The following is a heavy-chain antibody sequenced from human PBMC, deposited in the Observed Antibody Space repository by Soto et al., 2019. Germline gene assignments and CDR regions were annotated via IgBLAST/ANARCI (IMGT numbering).Heavy chain of an antibody. J-gene: IGHJ5*02. Sequence: SVKVSCNASAYTFTNFCSSWVRQAPGQGLEWMGGIIPIFGTANYAQKFQGRVTITADESTSTAYMELSSLRSEDTAVYYCARDPSSDGWNPIWFDPWGQGTLVTVSS. D-gene: IGHD1-1*01. CDR3: ARDPSSDGWNPIWFDP. V-gene: IGHV1-69*01. CDR1: AYTFTNFC. CDR2: IIPIFGTA.